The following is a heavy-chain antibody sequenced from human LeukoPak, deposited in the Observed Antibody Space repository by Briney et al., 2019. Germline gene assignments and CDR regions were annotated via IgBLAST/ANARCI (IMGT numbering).Heavy chain of an antibody. CDR2: IYHSGST. CDR3: ARSPMVRGVGGYYFDY. D-gene: IGHD3-10*01. V-gene: IGHV4-38-2*02. Sequence: SETLPLTGTVAGYSISSGYFRDWIRQPPGKGLEWVQNIYHSGSTYYNPSLKSRVTISVDTSKNQFSLKLSSVTAADTAVYYCARSPMVRGVGGYYFDYWGQGTLVTVSS. J-gene: IGHJ4*02. CDR1: GYSISSGYF.